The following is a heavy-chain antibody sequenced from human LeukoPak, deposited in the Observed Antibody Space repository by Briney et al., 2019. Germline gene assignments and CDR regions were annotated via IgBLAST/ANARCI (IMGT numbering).Heavy chain of an antibody. CDR2: ISAYNGNT. CDR1: GYTFTSYG. CDR3: ARDFNDFWSGYLLQYDY. V-gene: IGHV1-18*01. J-gene: IGHJ4*02. Sequence: RASVKVSCKASGYTFTSYGISWVRQAPGQGLEWMGWISAYNGNTNYAQKLQGRVTMTTDTSTSTAYMELRSLRSDDTAVYYCARDFNDFWSGYLLQYDYWGQGTLVTVSS. D-gene: IGHD3-3*01.